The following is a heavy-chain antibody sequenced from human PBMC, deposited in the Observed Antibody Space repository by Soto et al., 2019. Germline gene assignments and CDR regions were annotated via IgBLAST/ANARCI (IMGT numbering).Heavy chain of an antibody. Sequence: EVQLVESGGGLVQPGGSLSLSCAASGFTFSSYWMHWVRQVPGKGLVWVSRSNSDGSSTTYADSVKGRFTISRDNAKNMLDLQMNSLRAEDTVVYYCTGGHYSSGWLDAFYIWGQGTMVTVSS. D-gene: IGHD6-19*01. V-gene: IGHV3-74*03. CDR3: TGGHYSSGWLDAFYI. CDR2: SNSDGSST. J-gene: IGHJ3*02. CDR1: GFTFSSYW.